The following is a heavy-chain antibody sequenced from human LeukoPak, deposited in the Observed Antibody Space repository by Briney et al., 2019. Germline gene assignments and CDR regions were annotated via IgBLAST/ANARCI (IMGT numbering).Heavy chain of an antibody. D-gene: IGHD6-25*01. CDR3: ARHQRGGPRVRNRRGLFDP. V-gene: IGHV4-30-2*01. CDR1: GGSISSGGYY. Sequence: SQTLSLTFTVSGGSISSGGYYWSWIRQPPGKGLEWIGYIYHSGSTYYNPSLKSRVTISVDRSKNQFSLKLSSVTAADTAVYYCARHQRGGPRVRNRRGLFDPWGQGTLVTVSS. CDR2: IYHSGST. J-gene: IGHJ5*02.